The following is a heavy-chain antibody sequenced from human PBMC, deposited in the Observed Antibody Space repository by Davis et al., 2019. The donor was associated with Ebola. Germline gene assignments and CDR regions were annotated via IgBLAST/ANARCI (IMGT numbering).Heavy chain of an antibody. CDR2: IRSKANSYAT. CDR3: NGGDYYYGMDV. CDR1: GFTFSGSA. D-gene: IGHD4-17*01. J-gene: IGHJ6*02. V-gene: IGHV3-73*01. Sequence: PGGSLRLSCAASGFTFSGSAMHWVRQASGKGLEWVGRIRSKANSYATAYAASVKGRFTISRDDSKNTAYLQMNSLKTEDTAVYYCNGGDYYYGMDVWGQGTTVTVSS.